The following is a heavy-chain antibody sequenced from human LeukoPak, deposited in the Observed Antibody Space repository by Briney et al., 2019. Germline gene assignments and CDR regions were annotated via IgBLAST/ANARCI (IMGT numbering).Heavy chain of an antibody. J-gene: IGHJ4*02. CDR2: IIPIFGTT. D-gene: IGHD2-2*01. V-gene: IGHV1-69*06. Sequence: SVTVSCRASGGTFCSYAISRVRQAPGQGLEWMGGIIPIFGTTNYAQKFQGRVTITADKSTSTAYMELSSLRSEDTAVYYCARVRMYCSSTSCYQDSAGYFDYWGQGTLVTVSS. CDR3: ARVRMYCSSTSCYQDSAGYFDY. CDR1: GGTFCSYA.